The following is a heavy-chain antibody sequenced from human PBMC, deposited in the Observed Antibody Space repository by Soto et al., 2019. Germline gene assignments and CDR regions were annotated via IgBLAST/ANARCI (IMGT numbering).Heavy chain of an antibody. D-gene: IGHD3-22*01. CDR2: IDPSDSQT. Sequence: GESLKISCKGSGYSFAGYWITWVRQKPGKGLEWMGRIDPSDSQTYYSPSFRGRVTISATKSITTVFLQWSSLRASDTAMYYCARQIYDSDTGPNFQYYFDSWGQGTPVTVSS. CDR3: ARQIYDSDTGPNFQYYFDS. CDR1: GYSFAGYW. V-gene: IGHV5-10-1*01. J-gene: IGHJ4*02.